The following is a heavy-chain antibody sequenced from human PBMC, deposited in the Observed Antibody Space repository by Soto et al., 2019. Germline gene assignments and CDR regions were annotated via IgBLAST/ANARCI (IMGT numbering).Heavy chain of an antibody. D-gene: IGHD5-18*01. CDR2: INPNSGGT. CDR1: GYTFTGYY. V-gene: IGHV1-2*02. CDR3: ETFHSYGYFVDY. Sequence: ASVNVSFKASGYTFTGYYLHWVSPAPGQVLEWMGLINPNSGGTNYAQKFQGRVTMTRDTSISTAYMELSRLRSDDTAGYYCETFHSYGYFVDYLGQGTRVTVSS. J-gene: IGHJ4*02.